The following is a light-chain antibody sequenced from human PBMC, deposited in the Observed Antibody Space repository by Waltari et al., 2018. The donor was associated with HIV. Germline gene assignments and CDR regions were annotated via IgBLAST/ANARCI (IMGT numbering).Light chain of an antibody. J-gene: IGLJ3*02. CDR2: DVT. CDR1: ISNVGASNY. CDR3: CSYAGGYTLV. Sequence: QSALTPPPSVSGPPGYSVTISCTGTISNVGASNYVSWYQQHPGKAPKLMIYDVTKRPSGVPDRFSGSKSGNTASRTISGLQAEDEADYFCCSYAGGYTLVFGGGTKLTVL. V-gene: IGLV2-11*01.